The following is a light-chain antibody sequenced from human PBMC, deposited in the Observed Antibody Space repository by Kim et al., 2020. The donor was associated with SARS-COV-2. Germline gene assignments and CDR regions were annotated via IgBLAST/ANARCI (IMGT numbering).Light chain of an antibody. V-gene: IGLV3-1*01. CDR2: QDT. CDR1: KLGDKY. CDR3: QAWDSGTLV. Sequence: PGQTASIICSEDKLGDKYVCWYQQRPGQSPVLVIYQDTKRPSGIPERFSGSNSGNTATLTISGTQAMDEADYYCQAWDSGTLVFGGGTQLTVL. J-gene: IGLJ2*01.